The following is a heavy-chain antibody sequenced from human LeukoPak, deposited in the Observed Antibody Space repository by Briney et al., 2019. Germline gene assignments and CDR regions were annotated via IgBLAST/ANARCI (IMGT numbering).Heavy chain of an antibody. CDR2: INPNSGGT. V-gene: IGHV1-2*02. D-gene: IGHD3-9*01. J-gene: IGHJ4*02. CDR3: ARGYLLRYFPNDY. CDR1: GYTFTGYY. Sequence: ASVKVSCKSSGYTFTGYYMHWVRQAPGQGLEWMGWINPNSGGTNYAQTFQGRVTMTRDKSISTAYMELSSLRSDDTAVYYCARGYLLRYFPNDYWGQGTLVTVSS.